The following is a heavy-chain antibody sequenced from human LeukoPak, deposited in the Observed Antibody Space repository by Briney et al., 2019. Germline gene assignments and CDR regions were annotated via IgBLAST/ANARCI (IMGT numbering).Heavy chain of an antibody. Sequence: ASVKVSCKSSGXAXXXXXXXXXXXXXGQXXXXXXXXXXXGXXTXXAQXFXXRVTMTRDTSTSTIYMELSSLRSEDTAVYYCAXRXSHIGSYRPSYYFDYWGQGTLVTVSS. J-gene: IGHJ4*02. V-gene: IGHV1-46*01. CDR1: GXAXXXXX. D-gene: IGHD1-26*01. CDR2: XXXXGXXT. CDR3: AXRXSHIGSYRPSYYFDY.